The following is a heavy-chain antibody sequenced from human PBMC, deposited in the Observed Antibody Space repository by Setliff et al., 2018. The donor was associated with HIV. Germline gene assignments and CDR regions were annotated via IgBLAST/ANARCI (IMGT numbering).Heavy chain of an antibody. D-gene: IGHD3-10*01. Sequence: SETLSLTCTVSGGSISSYYRSWIRQPPGKGLEWIGYIYTSGSTNYNPSLKSRVTISVDTSKNQFSLKLSSVTAADTAVYYCARRIDNSGSLPAKNWFDTWGQGRLVTVSS. CDR1: GGSISSYY. V-gene: IGHV4-4*09. CDR3: ARRIDNSGSLPAKNWFDT. CDR2: IYTSGST. J-gene: IGHJ5*02.